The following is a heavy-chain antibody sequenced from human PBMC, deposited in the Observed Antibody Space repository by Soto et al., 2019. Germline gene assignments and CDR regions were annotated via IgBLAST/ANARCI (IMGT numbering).Heavy chain of an antibody. CDR2: ISAYNGNT. CDR3: ARGPHSYASGFAFDI. Sequence: ASVKVSCKAFGYTFTSYGISWVRQAPGQGLEWTGWISAYNGNTNYAQKLQGRVTMTTDTSTTTAYMELRSLRSDDTAVYYCARGPHSYASGFAFDIWGQGTMVTVSS. J-gene: IGHJ3*02. D-gene: IGHD2-15*01. V-gene: IGHV1-18*01. CDR1: GYTFTSYG.